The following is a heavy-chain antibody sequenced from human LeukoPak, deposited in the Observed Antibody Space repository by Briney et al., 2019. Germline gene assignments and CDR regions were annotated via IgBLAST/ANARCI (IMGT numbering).Heavy chain of an antibody. V-gene: IGHV3-23*01. CDR3: AKVGNWKYGHHDY. CDR1: GFTFSSYA. Sequence: GGSLRLSCAAPGFTFSSYAMTWVRQAPGKGLEWVSAISGSDGTTYYADSVKGRFTISRDNSKNTLSLQMNSLRAEDTAVYYCAKVGNWKYGHHDYWGQGTLVTVSS. D-gene: IGHD1-7*01. CDR2: ISGSDGTT. J-gene: IGHJ4*02.